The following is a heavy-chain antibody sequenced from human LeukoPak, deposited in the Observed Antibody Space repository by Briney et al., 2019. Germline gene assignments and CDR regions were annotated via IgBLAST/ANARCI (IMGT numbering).Heavy chain of an antibody. Sequence: ASVKVSCKASGSTFSSYDINWVRRATGQGLEWIGWMNPNSGDTGYTPRFRGRVTMTRDTSISTAYMELSSLRSEDTAVYYCARGPYGTGSHFDFWGQGTLVTVSS. CDR3: ARGPYGTGSHFDF. J-gene: IGHJ4*02. CDR2: MNPNSGDT. CDR1: GSTFSSYD. V-gene: IGHV1-8*02. D-gene: IGHD3-10*01.